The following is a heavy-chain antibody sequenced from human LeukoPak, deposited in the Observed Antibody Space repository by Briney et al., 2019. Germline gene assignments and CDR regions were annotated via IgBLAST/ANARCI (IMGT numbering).Heavy chain of an antibody. J-gene: IGHJ6*02. V-gene: IGHV4-4*02. CDR3: ARGSGYDFWSGYYPPRYYGMDV. CDR2: INHSGST. D-gene: IGHD3-3*01. Sequence: SETLSLTCAVSGGSISSSNWWSWVRRPPGKGLEWIGEINHSGSTNYNPSLKSRVTISVDTSKNQFSLKLSSVTAADTAVYYCARGSGYDFWSGYYPPRYYGMDVWGQGTTVTVSS. CDR1: GGSISSSNW.